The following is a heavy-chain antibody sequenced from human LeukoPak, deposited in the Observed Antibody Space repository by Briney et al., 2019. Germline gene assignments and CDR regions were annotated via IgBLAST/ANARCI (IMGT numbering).Heavy chain of an antibody. CDR3: ARIHPWMKIADY. CDR1: GGSISSSSYY. D-gene: IGHD1-1*01. V-gene: IGHV4-39*01. J-gene: IGHJ4*02. Sequence: SETLSLTCTVSGGSISSSSYYWGWIRQPPGKGLEWIGSIYYSGSTYYNPSLKSRVTISVDTSKNQFSLKLSSVTAADTAVYYCARIHPWMKIADYWGQGTLVTVSS. CDR2: IYYSGST.